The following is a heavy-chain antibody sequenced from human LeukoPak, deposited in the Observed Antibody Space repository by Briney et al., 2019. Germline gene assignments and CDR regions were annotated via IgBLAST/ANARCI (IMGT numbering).Heavy chain of an antibody. CDR2: ISAYNGNT. CDR1: GYTFTSYG. J-gene: IGHJ4*02. V-gene: IGHV1-18*01. Sequence: ASVKVSCKASGYTFTSYGISWVRQAPGQGLEWMGWISAYNGNTNYAQKLQGRVTMTTDTSTSTAYMELRSLRSVDTAVYYCARERVEWLSSYYFDYWGQGTLVTVSS. CDR3: ARERVEWLSSYYFDY. D-gene: IGHD3-3*01.